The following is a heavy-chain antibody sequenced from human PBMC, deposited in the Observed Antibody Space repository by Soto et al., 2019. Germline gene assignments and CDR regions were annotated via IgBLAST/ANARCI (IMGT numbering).Heavy chain of an antibody. Sequence: EVQLVESGGGLVKPGGSLRLSCAASEFTFSTYAMNWVRQAPGKGLEWVSSISGSSVYIYYADSVQGRFTISRDNAKNSLYLQMNSLRAEGTAVYYCAAGGMVRQAGTTGVHKWFDPWGQGTLVTVSS. CDR2: ISGSSVYI. V-gene: IGHV3-21*02. D-gene: IGHD1-1*01. CDR1: EFTFSTYA. J-gene: IGHJ5*02. CDR3: AAGGMVRQAGTTGVHKWFDP.